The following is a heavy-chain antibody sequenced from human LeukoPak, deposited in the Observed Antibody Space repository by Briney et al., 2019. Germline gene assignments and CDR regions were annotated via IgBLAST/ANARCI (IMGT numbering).Heavy chain of an antibody. CDR3: ARGYYYDSSGYYYYFDY. J-gene: IGHJ4*02. Sequence: GASVKVSCKVSGYTLTELSMHWVRQAPGQGLEWMGRIIPILGIANYAQKFQGRVTITADKSTSTAYMELSSLRSEDTAVYYCARGYYYDSSGYYYYFDYWGQGTLVTVSS. CDR1: GYTLTELS. D-gene: IGHD3-22*01. CDR2: IIPILGIA. V-gene: IGHV1-69*04.